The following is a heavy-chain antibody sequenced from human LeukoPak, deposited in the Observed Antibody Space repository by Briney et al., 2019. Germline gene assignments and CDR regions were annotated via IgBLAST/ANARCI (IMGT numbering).Heavy chain of an antibody. CDR1: GFSLNTSGVA. CDR3: AHTNTTITWSRYYHYMDV. V-gene: IGHV2-5*02. J-gene: IGHJ6*03. CDR2: IYWDDDK. D-gene: IGHD1-14*01. Sequence: SGPALLKPTQTLTLTCTFSGFSLNTSGVAVGWIRQPPGKALEWLALIYWDDDKRYSPSLKTRLTITKDTSKTQVVLTLTTVDPVDTATYYCAHTNTTITWSRYYHYMDVWGKGTTVTVSS.